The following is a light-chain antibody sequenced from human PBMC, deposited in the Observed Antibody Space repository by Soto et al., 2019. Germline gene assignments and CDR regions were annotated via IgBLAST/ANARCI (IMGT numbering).Light chain of an antibody. J-gene: IGKJ2*01. CDR1: QSISSW. CDR2: DAS. Sequence: DIQMTQPPSTLSASVGDRVTITCRASQSISSWLAWYQQKPGKAPKLLMYDASRLESGVPSRFSGSGSGTEFTLTISSLQPDDFATYYCQQYNSYSPYTFGQGTKLEIK. CDR3: QQYNSYSPYT. V-gene: IGKV1-5*01.